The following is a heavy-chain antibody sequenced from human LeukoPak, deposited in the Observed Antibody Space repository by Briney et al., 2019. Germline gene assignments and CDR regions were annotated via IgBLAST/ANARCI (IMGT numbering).Heavy chain of an antibody. CDR1: GGSICSYY. Sequence: PSETLSLTCTVSGGSICSYYWSWIRQPPGKGLEWIGYIYYSGSTNYNPSLKSRVTISVDTSKNQFSLKLSSVTAADTAVYYCARDSGSYNRYYYGMDVWGQGTTVTVSS. D-gene: IGHD1-26*01. J-gene: IGHJ6*02. V-gene: IGHV4-59*01. CDR3: ARDSGSYNRYYYGMDV. CDR2: IYYSGST.